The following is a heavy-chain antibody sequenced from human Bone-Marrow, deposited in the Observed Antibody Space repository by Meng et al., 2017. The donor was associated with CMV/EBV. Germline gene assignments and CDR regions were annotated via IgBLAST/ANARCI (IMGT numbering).Heavy chain of an antibody. V-gene: IGHV1-2*02. CDR2: INPNSGGT. CDR3: ARARSTLDY. D-gene: IGHD5/OR15-5a*01. Sequence: ASVKVSCKASGYTFTGYYMHWVRQAPGQGLEWMGWINPNSGGTNYAQKFQGRVTMTRDTSISTAYMELSSLRSEDTAVYYCARARSTLDYWGQGTLVTVSS. J-gene: IGHJ4*02. CDR1: GYTFTGYY.